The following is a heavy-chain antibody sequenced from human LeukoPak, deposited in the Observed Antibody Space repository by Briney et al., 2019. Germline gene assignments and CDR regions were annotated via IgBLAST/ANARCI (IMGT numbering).Heavy chain of an antibody. CDR3: ARHRGSGSPYLDY. V-gene: IGHV4-59*08. J-gene: IGHJ4*02. CDR2: IYSSGST. D-gene: IGHD3-10*01. CDR1: GDSINNYY. Sequence: SETLSLTCTVSGDSINNYYWSWIRQSPGKGLEWIGYIYSSGSTKYNPSLKSRVTISVDTSKNQFSLKLSSVTAADTAVYYCARHRGSGSPYLDYWGQGTLVTVSS.